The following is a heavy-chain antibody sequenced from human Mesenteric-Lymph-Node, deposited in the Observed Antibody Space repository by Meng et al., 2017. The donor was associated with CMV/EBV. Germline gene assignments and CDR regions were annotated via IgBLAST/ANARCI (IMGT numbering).Heavy chain of an antibody. CDR2: INHSGST. J-gene: IGHJ5*02. CDR3: AGENIVVVPAAIFSWFDP. Sequence: SETLSLTCTVSGGSISSYYWSWIRRPPGKGLEWIGEINHSGSTNYNPSLKSRVTISVDTSKNQFSLKLSSVTAADTAVYYCAGENIVVVPAAIFSWFDPWGQGTLVTVSS. D-gene: IGHD2-2*02. V-gene: IGHV4-34*01. CDR1: GGSISSYY.